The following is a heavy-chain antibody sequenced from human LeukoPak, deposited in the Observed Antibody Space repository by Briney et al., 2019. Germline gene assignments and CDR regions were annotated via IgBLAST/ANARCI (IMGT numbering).Heavy chain of an antibody. V-gene: IGHV4-34*01. CDR1: SGSLSGYY. J-gene: IGHJ2*01. CDR2: INYSGSP. Sequence: SETLSLTCGVSSGSLSGYYWRWIRQPPGGGLEWIGEINYSGSPNYNPSLKSRVTISGDTSKKQLSLNLTSVTAADTGVYYCARGVDLWGRGTPVTVSS. CDR3: ARGVDL.